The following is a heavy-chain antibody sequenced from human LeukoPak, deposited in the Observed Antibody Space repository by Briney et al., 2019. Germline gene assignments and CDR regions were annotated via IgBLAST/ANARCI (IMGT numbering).Heavy chain of an antibody. V-gene: IGHV1-18*01. CDR1: GYTFTSYG. CDR2: ISAYNGNT. J-gene: IGHJ4*02. D-gene: IGHD6-13*01. Sequence: GASVKVSCKTSGYTFTSYGISWVRQAPGQGLEWMGWISAYNGNTNYAQKLQGRVTMTTGTSTSTAYMELRSLRSDDTAVYYCARGYRLSAYSSSWYSALKNTVKYGTRALGFDYWGQGTLVTVSS. CDR3: ARGYRLSAYSSSWYSALKNTVKYGTRALGFDY.